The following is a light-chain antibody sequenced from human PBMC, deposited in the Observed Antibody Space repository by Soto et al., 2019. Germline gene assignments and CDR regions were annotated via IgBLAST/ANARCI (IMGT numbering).Light chain of an antibody. CDR3: QHYNSYSEA. Sequence: EILMTQSPATLSVSPWERATLSCRASQSVGRNLAWYQQKPGQAPRLLIYGATSRATGIPGRFSGSGSGTEFTLTISSLQPDDFATYYCQHYNSYSEAFDQGTKVDIK. J-gene: IGKJ1*01. V-gene: IGKV3D-15*01. CDR2: GAT. CDR1: QSVGRN.